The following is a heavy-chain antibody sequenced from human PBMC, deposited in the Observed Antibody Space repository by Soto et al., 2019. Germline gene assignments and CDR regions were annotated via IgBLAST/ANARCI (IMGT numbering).Heavy chain of an antibody. Sequence: QVQLQESGPGLVKPSETLSLTCTVSGGSVSSGSYYWSWIRQPPGKGLEWIGYIYYSGSTNYNPSLKSRVTISVDTSKNQFSLKLSSVTAADTAVYYCANYPTTVPSDYWGQGTLVTVSS. J-gene: IGHJ4*02. D-gene: IGHD4-17*01. CDR3: ANYPTTVPSDY. V-gene: IGHV4-61*01. CDR2: IYYSGST. CDR1: GGSVSSGSYY.